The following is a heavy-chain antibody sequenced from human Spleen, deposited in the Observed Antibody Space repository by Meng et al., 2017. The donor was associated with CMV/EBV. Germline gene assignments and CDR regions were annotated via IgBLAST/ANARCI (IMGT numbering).Heavy chain of an antibody. CDR2: ISNSGSTI. D-gene: IGHD2-2*01. Sequence: GESLKISCAASGFTFSDYYMSWIRQAPGKGLEWVSYISNSGSTIYYADSVKGRFTISRDNAKNSLYLQMNSLRAEDTAVYYCARDGDIVVVPAALDAFDIWGQGTMVTVSS. CDR1: GFTFSDYY. V-gene: IGHV3-11*04. CDR3: ARDGDIVVVPAALDAFDI. J-gene: IGHJ3*02.